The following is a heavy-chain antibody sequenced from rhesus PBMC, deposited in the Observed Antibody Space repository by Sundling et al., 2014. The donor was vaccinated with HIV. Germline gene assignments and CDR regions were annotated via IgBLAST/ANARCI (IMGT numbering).Heavy chain of an antibody. J-gene: IGHJ4*01. CDR1: GGSISGNY. Sequence: QVQMQESGPGLVKPSETLSLTCAVSGGSISGNYWNWIRQPPGKGLEWIGYITYSGSTYYNPSLKSRVTISKDTSKNHFSLKVRSLTAADTAVYYCARDVNTLTSYWGQGLLVTVSS. D-gene: IGHD4-23*01. CDR3: ARDVNTLTSY. V-gene: IGHV4-122*02. CDR2: ITYSGST.